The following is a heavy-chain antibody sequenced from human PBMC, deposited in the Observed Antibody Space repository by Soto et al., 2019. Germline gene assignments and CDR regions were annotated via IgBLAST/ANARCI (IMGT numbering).Heavy chain of an antibody. D-gene: IGHD5-12*01. J-gene: IGHJ4*02. Sequence: EVQLVESGGGLVKPGGSLRLSCAASGFTFSSYSMNWVRQAPGKGLEWVSSISSSSSYIYYEDSVKGRFTISRDNAKNALYLQMNSLKAGDTAVYYCARSQPGATMAPDDYWGQGTLVTVSS. CDR3: ARSQPGATMAPDDY. CDR1: GFTFSSYS. V-gene: IGHV3-21*01. CDR2: ISSSSSYI.